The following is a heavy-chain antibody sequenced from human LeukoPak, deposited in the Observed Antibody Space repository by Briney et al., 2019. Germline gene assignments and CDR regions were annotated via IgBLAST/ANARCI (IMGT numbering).Heavy chain of an antibody. Sequence: GGSLRLSCAASGFTFNGYWMYWVRQAPGKGLVWVSRINTDGSSINYADSVKGRFTISRDNAKNTLHLQMNSLRVEDTAVYYCARDLHNFPYWGQGTLVTVSS. CDR3: ARDLHNFPY. V-gene: IGHV3-74*01. CDR2: INTDGSSI. CDR1: GFTFNGYW. J-gene: IGHJ4*02. D-gene: IGHD5-24*01.